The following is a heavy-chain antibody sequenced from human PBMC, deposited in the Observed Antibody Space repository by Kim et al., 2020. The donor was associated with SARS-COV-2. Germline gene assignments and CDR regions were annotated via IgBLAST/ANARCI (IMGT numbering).Heavy chain of an antibody. CDR2: IYYSGST. Sequence: SETLSLTCSVSGGSISSSTYYWGWIRQPPGKGLEWIGSIYYSGSTYYNPSLKSQVSISVDTSKNQFSLKLSSVTAADTAVYYCARQVWNDFWSGSYTGPTYWFDPWGQGTLVTVSS. CDR3: ARQVWNDFWSGSYTGPTYWFDP. CDR1: GGSISSSTYY. J-gene: IGHJ5*02. V-gene: IGHV4-39*01. D-gene: IGHD3-3*01.